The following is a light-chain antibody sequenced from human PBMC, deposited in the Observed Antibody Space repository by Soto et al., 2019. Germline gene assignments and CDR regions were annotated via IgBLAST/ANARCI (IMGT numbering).Light chain of an antibody. V-gene: IGKV1-5*01. CDR3: QQFSLYWE. J-gene: IGKJ1*01. CDR1: QDINRW. Sequence: DIQMTQSPSTLSASVGDRVTITCRASQDINRWLAWYQQKPGKAPKILIYNADTLESGVPSRFSGSRYGTEFLLTISSLQPDDVATYYCQQFSLYWELGQGTKGYIK. CDR2: NAD.